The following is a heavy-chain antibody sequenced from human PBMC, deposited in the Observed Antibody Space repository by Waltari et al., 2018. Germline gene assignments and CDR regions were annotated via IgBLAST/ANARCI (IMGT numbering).Heavy chain of an antibody. CDR1: GGTFSSYA. V-gene: IGHV1-69*05. CDR2: LLPIFGTA. D-gene: IGHD2-21*01. J-gene: IGHJ5*02. CDR3: ARDYCGGDCYSLGGFDP. Sequence: QVQLVQSGAEVKKPGSSVKVSCKASGGTFSSYAISWVRQAPGQGLEWMGGLLPIFGTAKYAQKFHGRVKITTDESTSTAYMGLSSVRSEETAVYYCARDYCGGDCYSLGGFDPWGQGTLVTVSS.